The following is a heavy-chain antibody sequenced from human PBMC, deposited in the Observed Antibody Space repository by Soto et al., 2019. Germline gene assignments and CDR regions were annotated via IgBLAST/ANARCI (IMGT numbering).Heavy chain of an antibody. D-gene: IGHD6-19*01. CDR3: AKVGVYSSGWYPPGYFDY. J-gene: IGHJ4*02. CDR1: GFICSSYD. Sequence: EVQMLESGGGLAQPGGSLRLSCAASGFICSSYDMSWVRQAPGKGLEWVSTILVDGRTFYVDSVKGRFTISRDNSKNTLYLQMNSLRAEDTAVYYCAKVGVYSSGWYPPGYFDYWGQGTLVTVSS. CDR2: ILVDGRT. V-gene: IGHV3-23*01.